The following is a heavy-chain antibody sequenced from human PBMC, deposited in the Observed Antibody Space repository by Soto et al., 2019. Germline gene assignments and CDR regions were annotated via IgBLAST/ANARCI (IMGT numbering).Heavy chain of an antibody. D-gene: IGHD3-9*01. V-gene: IGHV1-18*01. CDR3: ARERDDILTGYSTPDY. CDR1: GYTFTSYG. CDR2: ISAYNGNT. Sequence: QVQLVQSGAEVKKPGASVKVSCKASGYTFTSYGISWVRQAPGQGLEWMGWISAYNGNTNYAQTLQGRVTRTTDTSTSTAYMELRSLRSDDTAVYYCARERDDILTGYSTPDYWGQGTLVTVSS. J-gene: IGHJ4*02.